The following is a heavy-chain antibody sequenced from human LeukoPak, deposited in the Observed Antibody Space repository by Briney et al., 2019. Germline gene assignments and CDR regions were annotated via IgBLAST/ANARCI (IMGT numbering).Heavy chain of an antibody. J-gene: IGHJ5*02. CDR2: ISGSGDST. V-gene: IGHV3-23*01. D-gene: IGHD3-22*01. CDR1: GFTFSSYA. CDR3: ARDSDRPHPYYYDSSGPWQRSFDP. Sequence: PGGSLRLSCAASGFTFSSYAMSWVRQAPGKGLEWVSGISGSGDSTYYADSMKGRFTISRDNSKNTLYLQMSSLRAEDTAVYYCARDSDRPHPYYYDSSGPWQRSFDPWGQGTLVTVSS.